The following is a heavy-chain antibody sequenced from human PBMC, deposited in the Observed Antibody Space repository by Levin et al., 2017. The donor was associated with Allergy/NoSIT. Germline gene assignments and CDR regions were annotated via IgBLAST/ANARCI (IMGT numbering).Heavy chain of an antibody. CDR1: GGSFSGYY. Sequence: SQTLSLTCAVYGGSFSGYYWSWIRQPPGKGLEWIGEINHSGSTNYNPSLKSRVTISVDTSNNQLSLKLSSVTAADTSVYYCARAAKKQWLVRGYFDSWGQGTLVTVSS. J-gene: IGHJ4*02. CDR3: ARAAKKQWLVRGYFDS. V-gene: IGHV4-34*01. CDR2: INHSGST. D-gene: IGHD6-19*01.